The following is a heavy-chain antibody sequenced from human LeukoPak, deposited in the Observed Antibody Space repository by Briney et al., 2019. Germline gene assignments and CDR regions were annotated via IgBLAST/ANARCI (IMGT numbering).Heavy chain of an antibody. CDR1: GGSISSYY. Sequence: SETLSLTCTVSGGSISSYYWSWIRQPPGKGLEWIGYIYYSGSTNYNPSLKSRVTISVDTSKNQFSLKLSSVTAADTAVYYCARSDGPYSYGLSFFDYWGQGTLVTVSS. CDR2: IYYSGST. D-gene: IGHD5-18*01. V-gene: IGHV4-59*01. J-gene: IGHJ4*02. CDR3: ARSDGPYSYGLSFFDY.